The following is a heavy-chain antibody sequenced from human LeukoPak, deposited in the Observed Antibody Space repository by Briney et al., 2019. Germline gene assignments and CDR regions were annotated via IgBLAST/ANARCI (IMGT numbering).Heavy chain of an antibody. J-gene: IGHJ4*02. V-gene: IGHV3-48*03. CDR2: ISSSGSTI. Sequence: GGSLRLSCAASGFTFSSYEMNWVRQDPAKGLEWVSYISSSGSTIYYADSVKGRFTISRDNAKNSLYLQMNSLRAEDTAVYYCARVDNEGACDYWGQGTLVTVSS. CDR1: GFTFSSYE. D-gene: IGHD2-8*01. CDR3: ARVDNEGACDY.